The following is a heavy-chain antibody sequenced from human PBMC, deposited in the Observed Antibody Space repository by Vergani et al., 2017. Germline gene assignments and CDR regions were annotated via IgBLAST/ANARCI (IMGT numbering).Heavy chain of an antibody. CDR3: TNYSGSYYDDAVDM. Sequence: VQLVESGGGVVQPGRSLRLSCAASGFTFSSYSMHWVRQASGKGLEWVGRIRSKANSYATAYAASVKGRFTISRDDSKNTAYLHMNSLKTEDTAVYYCTNYSGSYYDDAVDMGGEGTMVTV. D-gene: IGHD1-26*01. CDR1: GFTFSSYS. CDR2: IRSKANSYAT. J-gene: IGHJ3*02. V-gene: IGHV3-73*01.